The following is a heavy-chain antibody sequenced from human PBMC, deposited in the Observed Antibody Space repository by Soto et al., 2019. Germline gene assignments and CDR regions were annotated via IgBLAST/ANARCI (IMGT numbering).Heavy chain of an antibody. Sequence: GGSLRLSCAASGFTFSSYSMNWVRQAPGKGLEWVSSISSSSSYIYYADSVKGRFTISRDNAKNSLYLQMNSLRAEDTAVYYCARARGPLIVAFDIWGQGTMVTVSS. V-gene: IGHV3-21*01. CDR3: ARARGPLIVAFDI. D-gene: IGHD1-26*01. J-gene: IGHJ3*02. CDR1: GFTFSSYS. CDR2: ISSSSSYI.